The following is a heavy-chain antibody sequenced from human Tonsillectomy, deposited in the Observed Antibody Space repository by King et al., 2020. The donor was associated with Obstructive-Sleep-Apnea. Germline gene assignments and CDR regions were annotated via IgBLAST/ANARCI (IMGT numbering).Heavy chain of an antibody. CDR2: ISWNSGSI. Sequence: VQLVESGGGLVQPGRSLRLSCAASGFTFDDYAMHWVRQAPGKGLEWVSGISWNSGSIGYADSVKGRFTISRDNAKNSLYLQMNSLRAEDTALYYCAKANRYDSSGYYVDYWGQGTLVTVSS. CDR1: GFTFDDYA. CDR3: AKANRYDSSGYYVDY. V-gene: IGHV3-9*01. J-gene: IGHJ4*02. D-gene: IGHD3-22*01.